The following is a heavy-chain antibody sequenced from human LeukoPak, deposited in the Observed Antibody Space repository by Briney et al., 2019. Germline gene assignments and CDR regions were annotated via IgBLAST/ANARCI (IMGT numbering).Heavy chain of an antibody. CDR1: GSTFSSYS. J-gene: IGHJ6*02. V-gene: IGHV3-48*01. D-gene: IGHD6-13*01. CDR3: ARDAPIAAAGYYYYYYGMDV. CDR2: ISSSSSTI. Sequence: GGSLRLSCAASGSTFSSYSVNWVRQAPGKGLEWVSYISSSSSTIYYADSVKGRFTISRDNAKNSLYLQMNSLRAEDTAVYYCARDAPIAAAGYYYYYYGMDVWGQGTTVTVSS.